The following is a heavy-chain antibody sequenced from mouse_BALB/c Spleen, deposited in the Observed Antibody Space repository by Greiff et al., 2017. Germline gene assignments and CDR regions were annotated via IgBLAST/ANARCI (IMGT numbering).Heavy chain of an antibody. CDR1: GFSLTSYG. CDR3: AKNYYGSESYWYFDF. Sequence: VKLVESGPSLVQPSQSLSITCTVSGFSLTSYGVHWVRQSPGKGLEWLGVIWRGGSTDYNAAFMSRLSITKDNSKSQVFFKMNSLQADDTAIYYCAKNYYGSESYWYFDFWGAGTTVTVSS. CDR2: IWRGGST. V-gene: IGHV2-5-1*01. J-gene: IGHJ1*01. D-gene: IGHD1-1*01.